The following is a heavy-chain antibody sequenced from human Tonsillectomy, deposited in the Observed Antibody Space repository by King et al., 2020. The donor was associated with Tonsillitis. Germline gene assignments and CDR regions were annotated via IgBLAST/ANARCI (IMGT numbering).Heavy chain of an antibody. Sequence: VQLVESGGGLVQPGGSLRLSCAASGFTARNNYMNWVRQAPGQGLEWVSVIYCGVSTFSADSVKGRFIISRHNSKNTLYLQMNSLNAADTAVYYFASASQGLYSGAEYWGQGTLVTVSS. J-gene: IGHJ4*02. CDR2: IYCGVST. CDR1: GFTARNNY. CDR3: ASASQGLYSGAEY. D-gene: IGHD6-19*01. V-gene: IGHV3-53*04.